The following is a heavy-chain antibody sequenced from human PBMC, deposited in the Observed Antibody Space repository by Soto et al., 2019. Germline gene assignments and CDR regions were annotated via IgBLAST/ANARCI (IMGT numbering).Heavy chain of an antibody. CDR2: ISYDGSNK. D-gene: IGHD4-4*01. V-gene: IGHV3-30-3*01. J-gene: IGHJ6*03. CDR1: RFTFSSYA. CDR3: ARGDDSNYYYYYMDV. Sequence: QVQLVESGGGVVQPGRSLRLSCAASRFTFSSYAMHWVRQAPGKGLEWVAVISYDGSNKYYADSVKGRFTISRDNSKNTLYLQMNSLRAEDTAVYYCARGDDSNYYYYYMDVWGKGTTVTVSS.